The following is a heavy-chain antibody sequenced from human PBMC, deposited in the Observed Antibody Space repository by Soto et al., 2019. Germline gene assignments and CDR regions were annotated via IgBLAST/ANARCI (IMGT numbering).Heavy chain of an antibody. CDR3: ARVGHITNYGMAV. CDR1: GGTFSSYP. V-gene: IGHV1-69*01. Sequence: QVQLVQSGAGVKKPGSSVKVSCEASGGTFSSYPINWVRQAPGQGLEWMGGIIPFFGTSNYAQKFQGRVTITADDSTSTAYMELRSLRSEDTAVYYCARVGHITNYGMAVWGQGTTVTVSS. J-gene: IGHJ6*02. D-gene: IGHD1-26*01. CDR2: IIPFFGTS.